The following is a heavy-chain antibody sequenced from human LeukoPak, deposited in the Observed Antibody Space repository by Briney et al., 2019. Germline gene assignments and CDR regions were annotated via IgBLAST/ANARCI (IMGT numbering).Heavy chain of an antibody. J-gene: IGHJ4*02. Sequence: ASVKVSCKASGYTFTGYYMHWVRQAPGQGLEGRGWINPNRGGKNYAQKFQGRVTMTRDTSISTAYMELSRLRSDDTAVYYCARDLGFGDYVHYWGQGTLVTVSS. CDR1: GYTFTGYY. CDR2: INPNRGGK. D-gene: IGHD3-10*01. V-gene: IGHV1-2*02. CDR3: ARDLGFGDYVHY.